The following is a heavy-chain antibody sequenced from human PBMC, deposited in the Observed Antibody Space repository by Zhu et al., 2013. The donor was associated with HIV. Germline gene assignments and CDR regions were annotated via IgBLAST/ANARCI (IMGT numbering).Heavy chain of an antibody. CDR3: TKGRCGGTDNCFPQD. V-gene: IGHV3-23*01. J-gene: IGHJ4*02. Sequence: EVQLLESGGGLVQPGGSLRLPCAASGFTFSTYAMSWVRQAPGKGPEWVSFITAGVGNTYYADSVKGRFTISRDNAKNTLYMQMNSLRAEDTAVYFCTKGRCGGTDNCFPQDWGQGTLVTVSS. CDR1: GFTFSTYA. CDR2: ITAGVGNT. D-gene: IGHD1-20*01.